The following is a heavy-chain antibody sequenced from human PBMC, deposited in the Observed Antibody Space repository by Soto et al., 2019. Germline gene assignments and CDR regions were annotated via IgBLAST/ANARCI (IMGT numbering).Heavy chain of an antibody. CDR2: ISYDGSNK. CDR1: GFTFSSYA. D-gene: IGHD6-13*01. CDR3: ARETHLIAAAGFDY. V-gene: IGHV3-30-3*01. Sequence: QVQLVESGGGVVQPGRSLRLSCAASGFTFSSYAMHWVRQAPGKGLEWVAVISYDGSNKYYADSVKGRFTISRDNSKNTLYLQMNSLRAEDTAVYYCARETHLIAAAGFDYWGQGTLVTVSS. J-gene: IGHJ4*02.